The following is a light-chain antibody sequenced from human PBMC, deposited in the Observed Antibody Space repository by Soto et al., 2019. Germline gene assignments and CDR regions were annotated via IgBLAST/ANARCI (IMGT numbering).Light chain of an antibody. CDR1: SSDVGTYDF. CDR2: DVN. V-gene: IGLV2-14*01. CDR3: CAVSTSVTHV. J-gene: IGLJ1*01. Sequence: HSFLTQPASVSRSPGQSITISCPGTSSDVGTYDFVSWHQQHPGKAPKLIIYDVNNRPSGVSSRFSGSKSGNKASLTISGLQAEDEADYYCCAVSTSVTHVFGSGLKGTVL.